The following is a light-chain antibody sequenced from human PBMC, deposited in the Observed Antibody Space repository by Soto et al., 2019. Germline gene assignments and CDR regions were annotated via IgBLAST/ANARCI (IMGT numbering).Light chain of an antibody. V-gene: IGKV3-15*01. J-gene: IGKJ4*02. CDR2: GAS. CDR1: QSVSSN. CDR3: QQYNNTPPLT. Sequence: EIVMTQSPATLSVSPGERATLSCRASQSVSSNLAWYQQKHGQAPRLLIYGASTRATGIPARFSGSGSGTEYILLISSLQYEDFAVYYCQQYNNTPPLTFGGGTKVEIK.